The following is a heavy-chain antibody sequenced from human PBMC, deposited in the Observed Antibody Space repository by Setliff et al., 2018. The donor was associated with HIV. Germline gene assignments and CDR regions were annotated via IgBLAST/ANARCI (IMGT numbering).Heavy chain of an antibody. CDR2: VYHTGST. J-gene: IGHJ5*02. Sequence: LSLTCTVSGGSINSRSYYWGWVRQPPGKGLEWIGSVYHTGSTYYNPSLKSRVTISVDTSKNQFSLKLNSVTAADTAVYFCARSDVLEFLEWSPEGCFDPWGQGTRVTVSS. D-gene: IGHD3-3*02. V-gene: IGHV4-39*07. CDR1: GGSINSRSYY. CDR3: ARSDVLEFLEWSPEGCFDP.